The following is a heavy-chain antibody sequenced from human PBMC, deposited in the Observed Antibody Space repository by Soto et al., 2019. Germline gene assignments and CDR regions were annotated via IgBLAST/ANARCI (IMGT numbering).Heavy chain of an antibody. CDR3: VRDGTLTLWEWFDH. CDR1: GASIRGFY. J-gene: IGHJ5*02. CDR2: IYATGTT. V-gene: IGHV4-4*07. D-gene: IGHD1-1*01. Sequence: SETLSLTCTVAGASIRGFYWSWIRKSAGKGLEWIGRIYATGTTDYNPSLKSRVMMSVGTSKKQFSLKLRSVTAADTAVYYCVRDGTLTLWEWFDHWGSG.